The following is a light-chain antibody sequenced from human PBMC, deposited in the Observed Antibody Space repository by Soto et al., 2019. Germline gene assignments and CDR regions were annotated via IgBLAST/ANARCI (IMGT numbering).Light chain of an antibody. V-gene: IGKV3-15*01. Sequence: DIEMTQSPATLSVSPGERATLSCRASQSVSSNLAWYQQKPGQAPRLLIYGASTRATGIPARFSGSGSGTEFTLSISSLQSEDFAVYYCQQYNNWPTLTFGGGTKVEIK. J-gene: IGKJ4*01. CDR1: QSVSSN. CDR3: QQYNNWPTLT. CDR2: GAS.